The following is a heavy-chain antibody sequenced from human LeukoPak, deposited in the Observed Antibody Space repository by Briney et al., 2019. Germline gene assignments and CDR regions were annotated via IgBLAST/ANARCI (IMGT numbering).Heavy chain of an antibody. CDR2: ISSSSSYI. V-gene: IGHV3-21*01. J-gene: IGHJ4*02. CDR3: ATAPTSKGFCFDY. CDR1: GFTFSSYS. Sequence: GGSLRLSCAASGFTFSSYSMNWVRQAPGKGLEWVSSISSSSSYIYYADSVKGRFTISRDNAKNSLYLQMNSLRAEDTAVYYCATAPTSKGFCFDYWGQGTLVTVSS. D-gene: IGHD2-2*01.